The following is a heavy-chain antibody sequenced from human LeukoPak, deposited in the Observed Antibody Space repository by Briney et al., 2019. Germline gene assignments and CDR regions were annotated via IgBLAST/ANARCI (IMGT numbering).Heavy chain of an antibody. D-gene: IGHD3-22*01. CDR3: ARAPAHYYDSSDHYYVGESYFDY. J-gene: IGHJ4*02. Sequence: GGSLRLSCAASGFTVSRNYMSWVRQAPGKGLEWVSSISSSSRYTYYADSVKGRFTISRDNAKNSLYLQMNSLRAEDTAVYYCARAPAHYYDSSDHYYVGESYFDYWGQGTLVTVSS. CDR1: GFTVSRNY. V-gene: IGHV3-21*01. CDR2: ISSSSRYT.